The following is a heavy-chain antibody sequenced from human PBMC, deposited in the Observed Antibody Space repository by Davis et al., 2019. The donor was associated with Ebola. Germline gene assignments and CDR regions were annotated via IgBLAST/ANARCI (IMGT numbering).Heavy chain of an antibody. CDR1: GFTFSTYA. V-gene: IGHV3-30*04. D-gene: IGHD4-17*01. J-gene: IGHJ4*02. CDR2: ISYDGSNK. Sequence: GASLKISCAASGFTFSTYAMHWVRQAPGKGLEWVAVISYDGSNKYYADSEKGRFTISRDNSKNTLYLQMNSLRVDDTAVYYCARDRATVTPYYFDYWGQGTLVTVSS. CDR3: ARDRATVTPYYFDY.